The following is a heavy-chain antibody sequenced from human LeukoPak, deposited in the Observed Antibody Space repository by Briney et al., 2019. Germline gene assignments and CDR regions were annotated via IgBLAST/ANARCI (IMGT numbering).Heavy chain of an antibody. V-gene: IGHV1-2*02. CDR2: INPNSGGT. D-gene: IGHD3-10*01. J-gene: IGHJ4*02. Sequence: ASVKVSCKASGYTFTGYYMHWVRQAPGQGLEWMGWINPNSGGTNYAQKFQGRATMTRDTSISTAYMELSRLRSDDTAVYYCARGGHITMVRGVIIYFDYWGQGTLVTVSS. CDR1: GYTFTGYY. CDR3: ARGGHITMVRGVIIYFDY.